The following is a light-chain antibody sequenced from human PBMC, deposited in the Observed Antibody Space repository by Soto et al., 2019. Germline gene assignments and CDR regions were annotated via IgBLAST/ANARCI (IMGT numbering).Light chain of an antibody. J-gene: IGLJ3*02. V-gene: IGLV2-11*01. CDR2: DVS. CDR3: CSYAGRYWV. CDR1: SSDVGGYNY. Sequence: QSALTQPRSVSGSPGQSVTISCTGTSSDVGGYNYVSWYQQHPGKAPKLMIYDVSKRPSGVPDRFSGSKSGNTASLTISGLQAEDEADYYCCSYAGRYWVFGGGTKVTVL.